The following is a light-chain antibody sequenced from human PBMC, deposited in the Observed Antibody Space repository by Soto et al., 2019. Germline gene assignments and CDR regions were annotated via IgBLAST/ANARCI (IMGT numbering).Light chain of an antibody. V-gene: IGLV4-69*01. CDR2: LNSDGSH. Sequence: QLVLTQSPSASASLGASVKLTCTLSSGHSSYAIAWHQQQPEKGPRYLMKLNSDGSHSKGDGIPDRFSGSSSGAERYLTSACLQSEDEADYYCQTWGTGIWVFGGGTKLTVL. J-gene: IGLJ3*02. CDR1: SGHSSYA. CDR3: QTWGTGIWV.